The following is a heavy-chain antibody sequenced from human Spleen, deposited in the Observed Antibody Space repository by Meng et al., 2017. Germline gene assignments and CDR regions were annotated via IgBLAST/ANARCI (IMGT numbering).Heavy chain of an antibody. J-gene: IGHJ4*02. D-gene: IGHD1-1*01. CDR3: ARAVGTTFGY. Sequence: QVQLQESGPGLVKPSQTLSLTCTVSGGSISSGDYYWSWIRQPPGRGLEWIGYIYYSGSTYYNPSLRSRVTISVDTSKNQFSLILTSVTAADTAVYFCARAVGTTFGYWGQGTLVTVSS. V-gene: IGHV4-30-4*01. CDR1: GGSISSGDYY. CDR2: IYYSGST.